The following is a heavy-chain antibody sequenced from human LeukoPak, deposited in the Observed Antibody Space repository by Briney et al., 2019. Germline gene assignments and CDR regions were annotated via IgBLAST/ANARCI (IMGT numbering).Heavy chain of an antibody. Sequence: GGSLRLSCEASGFTFNSYGMSWVRQAPGKGLEWVSAISGAGYNTYYADSVKGRFTLSRDNSKNTLFLQMNSLRAEDTALYYCAKDLKEGFCSTTSCYGIDSWGQGTLVTVSS. J-gene: IGHJ4*02. D-gene: IGHD2-2*01. V-gene: IGHV3-23*01. CDR1: GFTFNSYG. CDR3: AKDLKEGFCSTTSCYGIDS. CDR2: ISGAGYNT.